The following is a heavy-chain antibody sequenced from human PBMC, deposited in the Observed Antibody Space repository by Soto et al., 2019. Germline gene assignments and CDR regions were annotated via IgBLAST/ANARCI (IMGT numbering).Heavy chain of an antibody. J-gene: IGHJ4*02. CDR3: AGDAMGSSGWLDDY. D-gene: IGHD6-19*01. V-gene: IGHV1-18*01. CDR1: GGTFSSYA. CDR2: ISAYNGNT. Sequence: QVQLVQSGAEVKKPGSSVKVSCKASGGTFSSYAISWVRQATGQGLEWMGWISAYNGNTNYAQKLQGRVTMTTDTSKSTAYLELRSLRSDDTAVYYCAGDAMGSSGWLDDYWGQGTLVTVSS.